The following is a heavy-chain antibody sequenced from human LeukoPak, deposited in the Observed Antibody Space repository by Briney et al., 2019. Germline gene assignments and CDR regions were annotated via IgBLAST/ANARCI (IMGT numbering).Heavy chain of an antibody. V-gene: IGHV4-59*01. Sequence: SQTLSLTCTVSSGSISSYYWSWIRQPPGKGLEWIGSTYYSGSPTYHPSLKRRATISVDTSKYQFSLKLSSVTAADTAVYCCARERNYYGFFDYWGQGTLVTVSA. J-gene: IGHJ4*02. CDR1: SGSISSYY. CDR2: TYYSGSP. D-gene: IGHD1-7*01. CDR3: ARERNYYGFFDY.